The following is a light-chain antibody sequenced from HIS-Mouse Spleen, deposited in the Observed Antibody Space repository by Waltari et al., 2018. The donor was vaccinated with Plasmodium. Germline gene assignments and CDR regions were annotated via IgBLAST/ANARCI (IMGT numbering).Light chain of an antibody. CDR3: SSYAGSNNLV. Sequence: QSALTQPPSASGSPGQSVTISCTGTSSDVGGYNYVSWYQQHPGKAPQLMIYEVSKRPSGVPDRFSGSKSGTTASLTVSGLQAEYEADYYCSSYAGSNNLVFGGGTKLTVL. V-gene: IGLV2-8*01. CDR1: SSDVGGYNY. CDR2: EVS. J-gene: IGLJ2*01.